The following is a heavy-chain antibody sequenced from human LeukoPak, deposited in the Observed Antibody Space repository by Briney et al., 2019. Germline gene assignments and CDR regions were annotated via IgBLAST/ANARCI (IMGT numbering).Heavy chain of an antibody. CDR3: AKSSKSWNDAFDI. Sequence: GGSLRLSCAASGFTFSTFAMHWVRLSPGKGLEWVSSITGSGPYILYADSVKRRFTISRDNSKNTLYLLMNSLTAEDTAIYYCAKSSKSWNDAFDIWGQGTMVTVSS. CDR1: GFTFSTFA. D-gene: IGHD1-1*01. V-gene: IGHV3-23*01. J-gene: IGHJ3*02. CDR2: ITGSGPYI.